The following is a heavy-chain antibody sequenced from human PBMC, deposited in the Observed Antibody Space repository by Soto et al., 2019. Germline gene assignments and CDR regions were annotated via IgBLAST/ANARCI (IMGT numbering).Heavy chain of an antibody. Sequence: QVQLQQWGTGLLKPSETLSLHCAVYGESLRGYYWSWIRQTPAMGLEWIGEINHRGTTNHDSYLNSRPINSIDTSKNQVSLRLNYVTAADTAVYYCARGYPRYILSTSLTTSYWFDSWGQGTLVTVSS. CDR3: ARGYPRYILSTSLTTSYWFDS. J-gene: IGHJ5*01. CDR1: GESLRGYY. CDR2: INHRGTT. V-gene: IGHV4-34*04. D-gene: IGHD2-21*01.